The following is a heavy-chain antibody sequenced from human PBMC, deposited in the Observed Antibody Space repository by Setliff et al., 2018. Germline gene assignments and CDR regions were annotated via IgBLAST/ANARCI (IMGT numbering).Heavy chain of an antibody. Sequence: PSETLSLTCAVYGGSFSGYYWSWIRQPPGKGLEWIGEINHSGSTNYNPSLKSRVTISVDTSKNQFSLKLSSATAADTAVYYCARSPYVVVTAIPFDYWGQGTLVTAPQ. J-gene: IGHJ4*02. D-gene: IGHD2-21*02. CDR2: INHSGST. CDR3: ARSPYVVVTAIPFDY. CDR1: GGSFSGYY. V-gene: IGHV4-34*01.